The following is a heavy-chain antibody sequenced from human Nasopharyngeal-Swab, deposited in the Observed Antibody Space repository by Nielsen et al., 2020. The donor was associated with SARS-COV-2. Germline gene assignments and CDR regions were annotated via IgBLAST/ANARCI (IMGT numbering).Heavy chain of an antibody. CDR2: MNPNSGNT. J-gene: IGHJ4*02. CDR3: VRRRPSWYCSSTSCSPEDY. Sequence: WVRQAPGQGLEWMGWMNPNSGNTGYAQKFQGRVTMTRNTSISTAYMELSSLRSEDTAVYYCVRRRPSWYCSSTSCSPEDYWGQGTLVTVSS. D-gene: IGHD2-2*01. V-gene: IGHV1-8*01.